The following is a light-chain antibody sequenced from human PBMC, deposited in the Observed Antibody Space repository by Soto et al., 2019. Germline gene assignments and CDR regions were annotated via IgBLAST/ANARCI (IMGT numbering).Light chain of an antibody. Sequence: LTQAPASRSACVGYRDRITCRASQGISRWLAWYQQKPGKAPNLLIYAASSLQSGVPSRFSGSGSGTDFTLTISSLQPEDFAAYHCQQANSWPSTFGQGTRLEIK. CDR3: QQANSWPST. CDR1: QGISRW. CDR2: AAS. V-gene: IGKV1-12*01. J-gene: IGKJ5*01.